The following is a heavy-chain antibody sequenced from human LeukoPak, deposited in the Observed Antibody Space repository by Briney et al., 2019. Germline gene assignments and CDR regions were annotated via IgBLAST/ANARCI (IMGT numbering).Heavy chain of an antibody. D-gene: IGHD2-2*01. CDR2: IRYDGSNK. V-gene: IGHV3-30*02. CDR1: GFTFSSYG. Sequence: GGSLRLSCAASGFTFSSYGMHWVRQAPGKGLEWVAFIRYDGSNKYYADSVKGRFTISRDNSKNTLYLQMNSLRAEDTAVYYCAKDRFGGGYCSSTSCYYRSYYDYWGQGTLVTVSS. J-gene: IGHJ4*02. CDR3: AKDRFGGGYCSSTSCYYRSYYDY.